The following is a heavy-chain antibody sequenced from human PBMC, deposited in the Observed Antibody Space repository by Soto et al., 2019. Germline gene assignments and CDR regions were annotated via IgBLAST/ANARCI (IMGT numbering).Heavy chain of an antibody. D-gene: IGHD4-4*01. CDR1: GGTFSSYA. CDR2: IIPIFGTT. Sequence: QVQLVQSGAEVKKPGSSVKVSCKASGGTFSSYAISWVRQAPGQGLEWMGGIIPIFGTTNYAQKFQGRVTITADESTSTGYMEVCSLSTEDTAVYYCAIATGQRPYYFDYWGQGTPVPVTS. V-gene: IGHV1-69*01. CDR3: AIATGQRPYYFDY. J-gene: IGHJ4*02.